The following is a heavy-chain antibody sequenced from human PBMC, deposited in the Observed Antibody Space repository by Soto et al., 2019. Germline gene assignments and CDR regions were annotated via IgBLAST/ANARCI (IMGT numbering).Heavy chain of an antibody. D-gene: IGHD3-9*01. CDR2: MNPNSGNT. Sequence: ASVKVSCKASGYTFTSYDINWVRQATGQGLEWMGWMNPNSGNTGYAQKLQGRVTMTTDTSISTAYMELRSLRSDDTAVYYCALLRYFDWLFPGGNWFDPWGQGTLVTVSS. J-gene: IGHJ5*02. CDR3: ALLRYFDWLFPGGNWFDP. CDR1: GYTFTSYD. V-gene: IGHV1-8*01.